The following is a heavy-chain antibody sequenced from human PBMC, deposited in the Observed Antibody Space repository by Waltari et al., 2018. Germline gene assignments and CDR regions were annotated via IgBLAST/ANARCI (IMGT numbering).Heavy chain of an antibody. D-gene: IGHD2-15*01. CDR3: AKDTVASPRYFDL. CDR1: GFTFDDYA. CDR2: ISWHSGSI. Sequence: DVQLVESGGGLVQPGRSLRLSCAASGFTFDDYAMPWVRQAPGKALEGVSGISWHSGSIGYADSVKGRFTISRDNAKNSLYLQMNSLRAEDTALYYCAKDTVASPRYFDLWGRGTLVTVSS. V-gene: IGHV3-9*01. J-gene: IGHJ2*01.